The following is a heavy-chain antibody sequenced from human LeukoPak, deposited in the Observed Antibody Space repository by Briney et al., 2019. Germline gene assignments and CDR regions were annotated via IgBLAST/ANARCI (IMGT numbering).Heavy chain of an antibody. J-gene: IGHJ4*02. V-gene: IGHV3-21*01. CDR2: ISSSSGYI. Sequence: GGSLRLSCAASGFTFSSYSMNWVRQAPGKGLEWVSSISSSSGYIYYADSVKGRFTISRDNAKNSLYLQMNSLRAEDTAVYYCARVRGIRGVHYFDYWGQGTLVTVSS. CDR3: ARVRGIRGVHYFDY. D-gene: IGHD3-10*01. CDR1: GFTFSSYS.